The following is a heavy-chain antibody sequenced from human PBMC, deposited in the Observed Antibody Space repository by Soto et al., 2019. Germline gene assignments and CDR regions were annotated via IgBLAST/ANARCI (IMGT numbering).Heavy chain of an antibody. D-gene: IGHD5-12*01. Sequence: SVKVSCKASGGTFSSYAISWLRQAPGQGLEWMGGIIPIFGTANYAQKFQGRVTITADESTSTAYMELSSLRSEDTAVYYCAREGEMATISFDYWGQGTLVTVSS. J-gene: IGHJ4*02. CDR1: GGTFSSYA. CDR3: AREGEMATISFDY. CDR2: IIPIFGTA. V-gene: IGHV1-69*13.